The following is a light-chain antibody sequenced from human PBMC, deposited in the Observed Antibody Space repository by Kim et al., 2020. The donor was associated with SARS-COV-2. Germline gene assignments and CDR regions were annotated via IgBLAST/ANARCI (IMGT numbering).Light chain of an antibody. Sequence: GKTARVTWGGNSMVSKSVHWYQEKPGQAPVLVISYDSDRPAGIPERFSGSNSGNTATLTISRVEAGDEGDYDCQVWDSSSDHRVVFGGGTKVTVL. CDR2: YDS. CDR3: QVWDSSSDHRVV. J-gene: IGLJ2*01. CDR1: SMVSKS. V-gene: IGLV3-21*04.